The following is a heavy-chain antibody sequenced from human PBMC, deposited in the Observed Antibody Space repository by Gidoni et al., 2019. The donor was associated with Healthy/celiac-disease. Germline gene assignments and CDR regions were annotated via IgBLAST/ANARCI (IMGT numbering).Heavy chain of an antibody. V-gene: IGHV3-30*18. Sequence: QVQLVESGGGVVQPGRSLRLSCAASGFTFSSYGMHWVRQAPGKGLEWVAVISYDGSNKYYADSVKGRFTISRDNSKNTLYLQMNSLRAEDTAVYYCAKDLKVGYSPYDYWGQGTLVTVSS. CDR1: GFTFSSYG. D-gene: IGHD6-13*01. J-gene: IGHJ4*02. CDR3: AKDLKVGYSPYDY. CDR2: ISYDGSNK.